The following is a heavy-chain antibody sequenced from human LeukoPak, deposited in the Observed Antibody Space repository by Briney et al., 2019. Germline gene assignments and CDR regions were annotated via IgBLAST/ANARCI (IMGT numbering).Heavy chain of an antibody. V-gene: IGHV3-30*18. D-gene: IGHD3-10*01. J-gene: IGHJ4*02. CDR3: AKEIFYDSGADYNACFDY. Sequence: AGGSLRLSCAASVFTFSSYGMQWVRQAPGKGLEWVAVVSSDGRATYYADSVKGRFTISRDSSKNTLYLQMNSLRTEDTAVYYCAKEIFYDSGADYNACFDYRGQGALVTVSS. CDR2: VSSDGRAT. CDR1: VFTFSSYG.